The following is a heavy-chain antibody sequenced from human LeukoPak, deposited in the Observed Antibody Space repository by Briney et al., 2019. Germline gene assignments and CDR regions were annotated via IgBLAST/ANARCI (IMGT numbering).Heavy chain of an antibody. J-gene: IGHJ4*02. CDR1: GFTFKNAW. Sequence: GGSLRLSCAPSGFTFKNAWMNWVRQAPGKGPEWVGRIKSKASGGTIDYAATVKGRFTISRDDSNNVLYLQMNSLKTEDTGVYYCTKDRPYSGSRNSDYWGQGTLVTVSS. CDR3: TKDRPYSGSRNSDY. CDR2: IKSKASGGTI. V-gene: IGHV3-15*01. D-gene: IGHD1-26*01.